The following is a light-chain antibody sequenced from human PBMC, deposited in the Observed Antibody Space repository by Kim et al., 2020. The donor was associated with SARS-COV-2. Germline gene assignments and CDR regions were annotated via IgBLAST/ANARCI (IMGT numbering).Light chain of an antibody. CDR1: GGAIASSY. J-gene: IGLJ2*01. V-gene: IGLV6-57*03. CDR2: ENN. Sequence: GKTITISCIRSGGAIASSYVQWYQQRPGSAPTTVIYENNQRPSGVSDRFSGSIDRSSNSASLTISGLKTEDEADFYCQSYDSSTVVFGGGTQLTVL. CDR3: QSYDSSTVV.